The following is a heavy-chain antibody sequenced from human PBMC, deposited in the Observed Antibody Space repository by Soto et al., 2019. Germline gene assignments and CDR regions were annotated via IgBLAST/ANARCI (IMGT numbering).Heavy chain of an antibody. J-gene: IGHJ6*02. CDR1: GFTFSSYA. Sequence: PGGSLRLSCAASGFTFSSYAMSWVRQAPGKGLEWVSAISGSGGSTYYADSVKGRFTISRDNSKNTLYLQMNSLRAEDTAVYYCAKEIIAVAPYDYYYYYGMDVWGQGTTVTVSS. CDR3: AKEIIAVAPYDYYYYYGMDV. D-gene: IGHD6-19*01. V-gene: IGHV3-23*01. CDR2: ISGSGGST.